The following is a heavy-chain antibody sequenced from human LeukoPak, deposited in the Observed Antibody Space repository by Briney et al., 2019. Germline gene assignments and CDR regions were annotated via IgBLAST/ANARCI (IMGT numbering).Heavy chain of an antibody. D-gene: IGHD4-17*01. Sequence: PSETLSLTCTVSGDSISIYYWSWVRQPAGKGLEWIGRIYSSGSANYNPSLKNRVNMSVVTSKNQFSLNLTSVTAADTAVYYCARTRGGDYAHFDYWGQGTLVTVSS. J-gene: IGHJ4*02. CDR2: IYSSGSA. V-gene: IGHV4-4*07. CDR1: GDSISIYY. CDR3: ARTRGGDYAHFDY.